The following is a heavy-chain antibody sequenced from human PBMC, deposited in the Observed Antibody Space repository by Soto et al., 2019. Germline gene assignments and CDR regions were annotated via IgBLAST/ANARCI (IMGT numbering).Heavy chain of an antibody. CDR2: IYYSGET. J-gene: IGHJ6*02. V-gene: IGHV4-59*01. CDR1: GDSISRYY. CDR3: ARDQGEECLKGSGMDV. Sequence: QVQLQESGPGLVKPSETLSLTCTVSGDSISRYYGSWIRLSPGKGLEWIGYIYYSGETNYNPSVKSRVTISVDTTKNQFSLKLSSVTAADTAVYYCARDQGEECLKGSGMDVWGQGTTVTVSS. D-gene: IGHD3-3*01.